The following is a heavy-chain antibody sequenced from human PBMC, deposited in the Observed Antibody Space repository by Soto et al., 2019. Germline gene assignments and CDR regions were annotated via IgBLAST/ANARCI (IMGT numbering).Heavy chain of an antibody. D-gene: IGHD6-13*01. V-gene: IGHV3-23*01. CDR2: ITSSGGST. CDR3: SKGESSWPRFDY. CDR1: GFTFSSYA. Sequence: GGSLRLSCATSGFTFSSYAMSWVRQAPGKGLEWVSTITSSGGSTYYADSVKGRFIISRDSTKNTLHLQMNSMRAEDTAVYYCSKGESSWPRFDYWGQGMLVTVSS. J-gene: IGHJ4*02.